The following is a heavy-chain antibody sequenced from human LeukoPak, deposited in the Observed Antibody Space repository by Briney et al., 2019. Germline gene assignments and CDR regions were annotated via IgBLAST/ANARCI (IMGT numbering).Heavy chain of an antibody. Sequence: GGALRLSCAASGFTFSTFAMIWVRQPPGKGLEWVSRIFPSVSEIHYADSVRGRFTISRDNSTSTLSLQMNSLRAEDTAIYYCATYRQVLLPFESWGQGTLVTVSS. CDR2: IFPSVSEI. CDR3: ATYRQVLLPFES. CDR1: GFTFSTFA. D-gene: IGHD2-8*02. J-gene: IGHJ4*02. V-gene: IGHV3-23*01.